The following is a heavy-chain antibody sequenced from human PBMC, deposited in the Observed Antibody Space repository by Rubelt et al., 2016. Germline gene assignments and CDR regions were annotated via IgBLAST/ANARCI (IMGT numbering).Heavy chain of an antibody. CDR3: ARSPPLRYFDWCLGGLMDV. D-gene: IGHD3-9*01. J-gene: IGHJ6*02. Sequence: QLQLQESGPGLVKPSETLSLTCTVSGGSISSSSYYWGWIRQPPGEGLEWIGRIYYSGSTYYNPSLKSRVTISVETSTYQFSLKLSSVTAADTAVYYCARSPPLRYFDWCLGGLMDVWGQGTTVTVSS. V-gene: IGHV4-39*07. CDR2: IYYSGST. CDR1: GGSISSSSYY.